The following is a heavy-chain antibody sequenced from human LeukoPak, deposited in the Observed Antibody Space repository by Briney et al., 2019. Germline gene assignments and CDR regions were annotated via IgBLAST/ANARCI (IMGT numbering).Heavy chain of an antibody. CDR3: AKDSSSWYRYHFDY. V-gene: IGHV3-23*01. CDR2: ISGSGGST. D-gene: IGHD6-13*01. Sequence: GGSLRLSCAASGFTFSSYAMSRVRQAPGKGLEWVSAISGSGGSTYYADSVKGRFTISRDNSKNTLYLQMNSLRAEDTAVYYCAKDSSSWYRYHFDYWGQGTLVTVSS. J-gene: IGHJ4*02. CDR1: GFTFSSYA.